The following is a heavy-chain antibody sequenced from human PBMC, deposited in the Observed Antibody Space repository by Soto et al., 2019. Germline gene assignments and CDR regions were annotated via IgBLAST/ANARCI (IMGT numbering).Heavy chain of an antibody. CDR1: GFTFSSYW. D-gene: IGHD3-16*01. Sequence: PGGSLRLSCAASGFTFSSYWMHWVRQAPGKGLVWVSRINSDGSSTSYADSVKGRFTISRDNAKNTLYLQMNSLRAEDTAVYYCARVTFGGALDYWGQGTLVTVSS. CDR2: INSDGSST. CDR3: ARVTFGGALDY. J-gene: IGHJ4*02. V-gene: IGHV3-74*01.